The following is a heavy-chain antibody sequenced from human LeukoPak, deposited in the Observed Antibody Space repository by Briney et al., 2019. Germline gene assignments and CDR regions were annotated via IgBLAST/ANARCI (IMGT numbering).Heavy chain of an antibody. Sequence: SETLSLTCTVSGGSITSSYWTWIRPPPGKGLEWIAYISYSGSTTYNPSLKSRVTISLDTSKNQVSLNLRSATAADTAVYYCARDLLYCGGDCYSLGAFDIWGQGTMVTVSS. V-gene: IGHV4-59*01. D-gene: IGHD2-21*02. CDR2: ISYSGST. CDR3: ARDLLYCGGDCYSLGAFDI. J-gene: IGHJ3*02. CDR1: GGSITSSY.